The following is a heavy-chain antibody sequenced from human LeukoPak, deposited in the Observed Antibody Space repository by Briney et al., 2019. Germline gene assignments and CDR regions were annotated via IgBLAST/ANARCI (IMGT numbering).Heavy chain of an antibody. CDR1: GFAFSSYA. D-gene: IGHD6-13*01. V-gene: IGHV3-21*01. J-gene: IGHJ5*02. CDR3: ARDLTSLWYSSSWSVNWFDP. CDR2: ISSSSSYI. Sequence: PGGSLRLSCAASGFAFSSYAMHWVRQAPGKGLEWVSSISSSSSYIYYADSVKGRFTISRDNAKNSLYLQMNSLRAEDTAVYYCARDLTSLWYSSSWSVNWFDPWGQGTLVTVSS.